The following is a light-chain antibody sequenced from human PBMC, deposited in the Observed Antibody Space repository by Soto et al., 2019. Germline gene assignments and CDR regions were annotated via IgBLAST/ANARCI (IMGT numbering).Light chain of an antibody. V-gene: IGKV3-15*01. CDR2: GAS. CDR3: QQYNNWPRT. CDR1: QSVGNN. J-gene: IGKJ1*01. Sequence: EIVMTQSPATLSVSPGERATLSCRASQSVGNNLAWHQQKPGQAPRLLIYGASTRATGVPARCSGSGSGAEFTLTISSLQSEDFAVDDCQQYNNWPRTFGQGTKVEMK.